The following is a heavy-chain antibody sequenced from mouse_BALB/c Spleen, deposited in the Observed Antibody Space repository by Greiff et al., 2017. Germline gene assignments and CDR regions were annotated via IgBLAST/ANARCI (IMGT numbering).Heavy chain of an antibody. CDR2: IRNKANGYTT. J-gene: IGHJ2*01. CDR1: GFTFTDYY. CDR3: ARAYYGLDY. D-gene: IGHD1-2*01. V-gene: IGHV7-3*02. Sequence: EVKLMESGGGLVQPGGSLRLSCATSGFTFTDYYMSWVRQPPGKALEWLGFIRNKANGYTTEYSASVKGRFTISRDNSQSILYLQMNTLRAEDSATYYCARAYYGLDYWGQGTTLTVSS.